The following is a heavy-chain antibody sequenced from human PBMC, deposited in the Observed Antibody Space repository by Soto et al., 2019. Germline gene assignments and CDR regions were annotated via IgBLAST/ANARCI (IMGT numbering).Heavy chain of an antibody. CDR3: ARGGGYCSGGSCNDYYYGMDV. CDR1: GGTFSSYA. Sequence: SVKVSCKASGGTFSSYAISWVRQAPGQGLEWMGGIIPIFGTANYAQKFQGRVTITADESTSTAYMELSSLRSEDTAVYYCARGGGYCSGGSCNDYYYGMDVWGQGTTVTVSS. D-gene: IGHD2-15*01. V-gene: IGHV1-69*13. J-gene: IGHJ6*02. CDR2: IIPIFGTA.